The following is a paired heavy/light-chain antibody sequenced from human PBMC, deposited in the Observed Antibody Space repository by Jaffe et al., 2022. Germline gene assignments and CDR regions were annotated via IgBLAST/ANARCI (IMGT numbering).Light chain of an antibody. V-gene: IGLV2-14*03. CDR2: DVT. CDR3: SSYARSATVV. Sequence: QSVLTQPASVSGSPGQSITISCTGTTNDVGAYNAVSWYQQYPGKAPKLVIHDVTTRPSGVSNRFSASKSGNTASLTISGLQAEDEAAYYCSSYARSATVVFGGGTIVTVL. CDR1: TNDVGAYNA. J-gene: IGLJ3*02.
Heavy chain of an antibody. Sequence: EVQLLESGGGLVQPGGSLRLSCAASGFTFSTCAMTWVRQAPGKGLDWVSTISAAGDETFYADSVKGRFTISRDNSKNTLYLQMNSLRAEDTAIYYCAKRVTYSSSWHHFDYWGQGALVTVSS. D-gene: IGHD6-13*01. V-gene: IGHV3-23*01. CDR1: GFTFSTCA. CDR2: ISAAGDET. CDR3: AKRVTYSSSWHHFDY. J-gene: IGHJ4*02.